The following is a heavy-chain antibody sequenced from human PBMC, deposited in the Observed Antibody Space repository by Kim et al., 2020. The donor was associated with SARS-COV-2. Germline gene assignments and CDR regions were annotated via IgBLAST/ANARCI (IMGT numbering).Heavy chain of an antibody. CDR1: GFTFSSYG. D-gene: IGHD3-22*01. V-gene: IGHV3-33*01. CDR2: IWYDGSNK. CDR3: ARDRRGYYTIQGAFDI. Sequence: GGSLRLSCAASGFTFSSYGMHWVRQAPGKGLEWVAVIWYDGSNKYYADSVKGRFTISRDNSKNTLYLQMNSLRAEDTAVYYCARDRRGYYTIQGAFDIWGQGTMVTVCS. J-gene: IGHJ3*02.